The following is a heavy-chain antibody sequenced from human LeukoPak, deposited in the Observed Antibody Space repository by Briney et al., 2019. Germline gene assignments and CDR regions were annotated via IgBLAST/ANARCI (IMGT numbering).Heavy chain of an antibody. D-gene: IGHD2-2*01. CDR3: ARDLVVPAAISYYYYGMDV. Sequence: SETLSLTCTVSGGPISSYYWIWIRQPAGKGLEWIGRLYTSGSTNYNPSLKSRVTMSVDTSKNQFSLKLSSVTAADTAVYYCARDLVVPAAISYYYYGMDVWGQGTTVTVSS. CDR2: LYTSGST. CDR1: GGPISSYY. J-gene: IGHJ6*02. V-gene: IGHV4-4*07.